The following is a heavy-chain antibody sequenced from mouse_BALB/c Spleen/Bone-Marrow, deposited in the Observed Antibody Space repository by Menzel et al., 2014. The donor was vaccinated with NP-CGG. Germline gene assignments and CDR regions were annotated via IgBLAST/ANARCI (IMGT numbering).Heavy chain of an antibody. CDR1: GSNIKDTY. Sequence: SGAELVKPGASVKLSCTASGSNIKDTYMHWVKQRPEQGLEWIVGIDPANGNTKYDPKFQGKATITADTSSNTAYLQLSSLTSEDTAVYYCAYYRYDEGGFAFWGQGTLVTVSA. J-gene: IGHJ3*01. V-gene: IGHV14-3*02. CDR3: AYYRYDEGGFAF. D-gene: IGHD2-14*01. CDR2: IDPANGNT.